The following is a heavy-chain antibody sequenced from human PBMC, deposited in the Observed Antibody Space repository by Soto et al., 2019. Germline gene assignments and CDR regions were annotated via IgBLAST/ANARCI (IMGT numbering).Heavy chain of an antibody. Sequence: QVQLVESGGGVVQPGGSLRLSCAASGFILSEFAMHWVRQAPGRGLEWVAVILKDGKSKYYADSVRGRFTISSDTSKDTIFLQLTSLRLDDSAVYYCAKTGCNGGSCFSWFDPWGQGTPVIVSS. CDR1: GFILSEFA. D-gene: IGHD2-15*01. V-gene: IGHV3-30*04. CDR2: ILKDGKSK. CDR3: AKTGCNGGSCFSWFDP. J-gene: IGHJ5*02.